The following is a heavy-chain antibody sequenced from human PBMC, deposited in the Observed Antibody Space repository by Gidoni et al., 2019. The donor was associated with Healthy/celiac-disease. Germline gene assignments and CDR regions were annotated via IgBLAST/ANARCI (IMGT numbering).Heavy chain of an antibody. J-gene: IGHJ4*02. V-gene: IGHV3-48*01. CDR1: GLTFSSYS. Sequence: EVQLVESGGGLVQPGGSLRLSCAASGLTFSSYSMNWVRQAPGKGLEWVSYISSSSSTIYYADSVKGRFTISRDNAKNSLYLQMNSLRAEDTAVYYCARVQIAVADGWGQGTLVTVSS. CDR3: ARVQIAVADG. CDR2: ISSSSSTI. D-gene: IGHD6-19*01.